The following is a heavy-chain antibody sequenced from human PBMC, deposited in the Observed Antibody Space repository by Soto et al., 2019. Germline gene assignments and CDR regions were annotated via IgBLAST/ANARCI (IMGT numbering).Heavy chain of an antibody. CDR2: ISGYNGNT. D-gene: IGHD1-1*01. CDR3: ARANTWVTGRVGTH. J-gene: IGHJ4*02. Sequence: QIHLEQSRIEMKEPGTSLKISCATSGYSFTNYGISWVRQAPGQGLEWMGWISGYNGNTKYAQSFPARVVMTADKFTSTGYLEMRNLRSNDTAVYYCARANTWVTGRVGTHWGQGTKVTVSS. V-gene: IGHV1-18*01. CDR1: GYSFTNYG.